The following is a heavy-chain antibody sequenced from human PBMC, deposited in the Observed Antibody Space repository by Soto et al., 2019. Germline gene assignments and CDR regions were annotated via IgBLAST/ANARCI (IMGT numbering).Heavy chain of an antibody. J-gene: IGHJ1*01. CDR3: ARQYYYDSALQHFQH. D-gene: IGHD3-22*01. Sequence: QLQLQESGPGLVKPSETLSLTYTVSGGSISSSGYFWAWIRQPPGKGLEWIGSIYYSGSTYYNPSLKSRVTISVDTSKNQFSLKLSSVTAADTAVYYCARQYYYDSALQHFQHWGQGTLVTVSS. CDR2: IYYSGST. CDR1: GGSISSSGYF. V-gene: IGHV4-39*01.